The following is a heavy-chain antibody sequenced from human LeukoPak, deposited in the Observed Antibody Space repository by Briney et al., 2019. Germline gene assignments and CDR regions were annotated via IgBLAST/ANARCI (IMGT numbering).Heavy chain of an antibody. D-gene: IGHD5-18*01. J-gene: IGHJ4*02. CDR2: IYHSGST. CDR1: GGSISSGGYY. V-gene: IGHV4-30-2*05. Sequence: SETLSLTCTVSGGSISSGGYYWSWIRQPPGKGLEWIGYIYHSGSTYYNPSLKSRVTISVDTSKNQFSLKLSSVTAADTAVYYCALRYSYGYYFDYWGQGTLVTVSS. CDR3: ALRYSYGYYFDY.